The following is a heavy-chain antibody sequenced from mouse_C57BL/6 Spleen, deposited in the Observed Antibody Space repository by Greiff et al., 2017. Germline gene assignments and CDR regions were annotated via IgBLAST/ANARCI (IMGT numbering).Heavy chain of an antibody. J-gene: IGHJ4*01. V-gene: IGHV5-6*01. CDR2: ISSGGSYP. CDR3: ARLDSNYEDYAMDY. D-gene: IGHD2-5*01. Sequence: EVKLVESGGDLVKPGGSLKLSCAASGFTFSSYGMSWVRQTPDKRLEWVATISSGGSYPYYPDSVKGRFTISRDNAKNTLYLQMSSLKSEDTAMYYCARLDSNYEDYAMDYWGQGTSVTVSS. CDR1: GFTFSSYG.